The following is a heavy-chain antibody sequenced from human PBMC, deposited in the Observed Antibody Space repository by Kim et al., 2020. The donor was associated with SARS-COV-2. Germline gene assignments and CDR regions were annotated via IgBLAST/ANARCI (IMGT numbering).Heavy chain of an antibody. D-gene: IGHD3-3*01. J-gene: IGHJ6*02. V-gene: IGHV4-4*07. Sequence: SETPSLTCTVSGGSISSYYWSWIRQPAGKGLEWIGRIYTSGSTNYNPSLKSRVTMSVDTSKNQFSLKLSSVTAADTAVYYCAKIVTIFGGDYGMDVWGQGTTVTVSS. CDR2: IYTSGST. CDR1: GGSISSYY. CDR3: AKIVTIFGGDYGMDV.